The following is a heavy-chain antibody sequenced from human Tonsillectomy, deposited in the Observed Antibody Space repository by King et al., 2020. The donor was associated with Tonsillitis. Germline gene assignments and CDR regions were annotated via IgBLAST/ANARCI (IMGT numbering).Heavy chain of an antibody. D-gene: IGHD3-9*01. CDR3: ARQDILTGYYFFDY. Sequence: QLQESGPGLVKPSETLSLTCTVSGGSISSSSYYWGWIRQPPGKGLEWIGSIYYSGSTYYNPSLKSRVTISVDTSKNQFSLKLSSVTAADTAVYYCARQDILTGYYFFDYWGQGTLVTVSS. V-gene: IGHV4-39*07. J-gene: IGHJ4*02. CDR1: GGSISSSSYY. CDR2: IYYSGST.